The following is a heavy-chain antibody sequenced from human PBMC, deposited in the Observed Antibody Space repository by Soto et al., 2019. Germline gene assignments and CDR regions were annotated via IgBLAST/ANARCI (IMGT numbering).Heavy chain of an antibody. CDR3: ALIKDCSRTDCYLASFDP. V-gene: IGHV2-26*01. Sequence: QVTLKESGPVLVKPTETLTLTCTVSGLSLSNGRLGVSWIRQPPGKALEWLAHIFSNDDKSYSTSLRSRLTISKDTCRSQVVRTMTNMDPLDSATYYCALIKDCSRTDCYLASFDPWGQGTLVTVSS. D-gene: IGHD2-2*01. CDR1: GLSLSNGRLG. J-gene: IGHJ5*02. CDR2: IFSNDDK.